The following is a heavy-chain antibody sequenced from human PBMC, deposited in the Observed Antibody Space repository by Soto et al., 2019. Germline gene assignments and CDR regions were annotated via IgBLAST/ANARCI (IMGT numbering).Heavy chain of an antibody. J-gene: IGHJ6*03. V-gene: IGHV4-34*01. Sequence: PSETLSLTCAVYGGSFSGYYWSWIRQPPGKGLEWIGEINHSGSTNYNPSLKSRVTISVDTSKNQFSLKLSSMTAADTAVYYCARSRSYYYYYYMDVWGKGTTVTVSS. CDR2: INHSGST. CDR1: GGSFSGYY. CDR3: ARSRSYYYYYYMDV.